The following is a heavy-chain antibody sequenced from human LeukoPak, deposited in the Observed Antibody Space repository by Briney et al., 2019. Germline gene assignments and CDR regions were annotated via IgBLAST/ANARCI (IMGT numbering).Heavy chain of an antibody. CDR3: AREIVGGNSY. J-gene: IGHJ4*02. D-gene: IGHD1-26*01. V-gene: IGHV3-21*01. CDR2: ISSSSTYI. CDR1: GFTFSSYS. Sequence: GGSLRLSCAASGFTFSSYSMHWVRQAPGKGLEWVSYISSSSTYIYYADSVKGRFTISRDNAKNSLYLQMNSLRAEDTAVYYCAREIVGGNSYWGQGTLVTVSS.